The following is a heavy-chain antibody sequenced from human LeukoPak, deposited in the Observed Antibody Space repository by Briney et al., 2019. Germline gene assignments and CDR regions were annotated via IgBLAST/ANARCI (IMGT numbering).Heavy chain of an antibody. Sequence: GGSLRLSCVASGFIFDNYALSWVRQAPGKGLEWVANIKQDGSKKSYVDSVKGRFTISRDNAKNSLYLQMNSLRAEDTAIYYCTRVGYIDEGIDYWGQGTLVTVSS. CDR3: TRVGYIDEGIDY. J-gene: IGHJ4*02. V-gene: IGHV3-7*04. CDR1: GFIFDNYA. CDR2: IKQDGSKK. D-gene: IGHD5-24*01.